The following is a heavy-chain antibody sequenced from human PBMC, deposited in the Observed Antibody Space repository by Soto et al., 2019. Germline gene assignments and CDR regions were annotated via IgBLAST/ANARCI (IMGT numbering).Heavy chain of an antibody. CDR2: IFFIGST. J-gene: IGHJ6*02. CDR1: GCSISSSSYY. CDR3: ARDSKYDFWSGHYPNYGMDV. V-gene: IGHV4-39*02. D-gene: IGHD3-3*01. Sequence: PSETLSLTCTVSGCSISSSSYYWGWIRQPPGKGLEWIGIIFFIGSTYYKPSLTSRVTISVDTSKNQFYLKLSSVAAADTAVYYCARDSKYDFWSGHYPNYGMDVWGQGTTVTVSS.